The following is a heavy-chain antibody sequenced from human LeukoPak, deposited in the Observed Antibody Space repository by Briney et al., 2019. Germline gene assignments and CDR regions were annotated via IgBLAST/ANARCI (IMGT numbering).Heavy chain of an antibody. J-gene: IGHJ4*02. V-gene: IGHV3-48*03. CDR2: IISGSGNTK. CDR3: AREASHCGGDCYDY. Sequence: GGSLRLSCVASGFTFSTYEMNWVRQAPGKGLEWVSYIISGSGNTKYYADSVKGRFNISRDNAKSSLYLQMNSLRAEDTAIYYCAREASHCGGDCYDYWGQGTLVTVSS. D-gene: IGHD2-21*01. CDR1: GFTFSTYE.